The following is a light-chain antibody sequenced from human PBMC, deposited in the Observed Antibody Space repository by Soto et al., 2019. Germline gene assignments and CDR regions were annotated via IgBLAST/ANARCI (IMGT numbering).Light chain of an antibody. Sequence: DIQMTQSPSSLSASVQDSVTITCRASQVIGKYLAWYQQKPGKVPKLLIQAAYTLQSGVPSRFSGSGSGTDFTLTINNLQPEDVATYYCQRYNAAPFTFGPGTKVDIK. CDR3: QRYNAAPFT. V-gene: IGKV1-27*01. CDR1: QVIGKY. J-gene: IGKJ3*01. CDR2: AAY.